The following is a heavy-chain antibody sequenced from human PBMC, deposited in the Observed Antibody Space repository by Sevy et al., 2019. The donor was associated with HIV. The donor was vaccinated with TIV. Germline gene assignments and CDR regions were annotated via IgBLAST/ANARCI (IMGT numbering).Heavy chain of an antibody. Sequence: GGSLRLSCAASGFSISGYTMNWVRQAPGKGLEWVSSISSGSSFIYYADSLKGRFTISRDNARYLLYLQMNSLRVEDTAVYYCARVGLGDCSGTNCSPNDYWGQGTLVTVSS. V-gene: IGHV3-21*01. D-gene: IGHD2-2*01. CDR3: ARVGLGDCSGTNCSPNDY. CDR2: ISSGSSFI. J-gene: IGHJ4*02. CDR1: GFSISGYT.